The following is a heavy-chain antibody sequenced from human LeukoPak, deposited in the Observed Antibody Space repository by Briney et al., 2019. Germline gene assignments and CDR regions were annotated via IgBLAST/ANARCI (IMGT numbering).Heavy chain of an antibody. CDR2: IIPIFGTA. J-gene: IGHJ3*02. CDR1: GGTFISYA. V-gene: IGHV1-69*05. Sequence: SAVNVSCKASGGTFISYAISWVRQAAGQGVEWMGWIIPIFGTANYEQKSQGRVTITTDESTSTAYMELSSLRSEDTAVYYCARPCRGYDGLDAFDIWGQGTMVTVSS. D-gene: IGHD5-12*01. CDR3: ARPCRGYDGLDAFDI.